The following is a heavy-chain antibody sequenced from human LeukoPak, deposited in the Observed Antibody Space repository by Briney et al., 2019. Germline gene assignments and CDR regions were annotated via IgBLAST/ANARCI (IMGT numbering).Heavy chain of an antibody. Sequence: GESLKISCAASGFTFSSYGTHWVRRAPGKGLEWVAVIPYDGSNKYYADSVKGRFTISRDNSKNTLYLQMNSLRAEDTAVYYCAKALAAAGRNFDYWGQGTLVTVSS. CDR2: IPYDGSNK. CDR1: GFTFSSYG. D-gene: IGHD6-13*01. J-gene: IGHJ4*02. CDR3: AKALAAAGRNFDY. V-gene: IGHV3-30*18.